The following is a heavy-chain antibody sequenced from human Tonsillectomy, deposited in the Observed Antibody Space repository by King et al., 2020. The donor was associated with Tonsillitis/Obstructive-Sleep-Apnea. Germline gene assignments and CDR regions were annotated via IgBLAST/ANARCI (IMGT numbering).Heavy chain of an antibody. CDR3: AMYCLPSSTSCHYSYYYGIDV. J-gene: IGHJ6*02. CDR2: IIPILGIA. V-gene: IGHV1-69*10. D-gene: IGHD2-2*01. CDR1: GGTFSSYA. Sequence: VQLVESGAEVKKPGSSVKVSCKASGGTFSSYAITWVRQDPGQGLEWMGGIIPILGIANYAQKFQGRVTITADKSTSTAYMELSSLRSEDTAVYYCAMYCLPSSTSCHYSYYYGIDVWGQGTPVTVSS.